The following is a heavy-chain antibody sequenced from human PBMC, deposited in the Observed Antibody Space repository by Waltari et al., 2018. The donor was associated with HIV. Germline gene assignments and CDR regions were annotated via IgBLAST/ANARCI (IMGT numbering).Heavy chain of an antibody. CDR2: ISGGATGT. V-gene: IGHV3-23*01. J-gene: IGHJ2*01. CDR1: GFSFSSLA. Sequence: EVQLLESGGGLVQPGGSLRLSCAASGFSFSSLAMSWVRQVPGKGLEWVSGISGGATGTYYADPVKGRFTISRDNSKSTLYLQMNSLRADDTAVYYCAKVRTTVTAVFYFDIWGRGALVTVSS. D-gene: IGHD4-17*01. CDR3: AKVRTTVTAVFYFDI.